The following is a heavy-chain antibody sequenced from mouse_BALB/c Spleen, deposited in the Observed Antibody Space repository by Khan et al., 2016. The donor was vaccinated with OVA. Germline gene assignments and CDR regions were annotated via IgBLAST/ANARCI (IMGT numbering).Heavy chain of an antibody. CDR1: GYTFSSYW. CDR2: ILPGSNST. CDR3: ARGNYYGSTSWFGY. J-gene: IGHJ3*01. V-gene: IGHV1-9*01. D-gene: IGHD1-1*01. Sequence: QVQLKQSGAELMKPGASVKISCKATGYTFSSYWIEWVKQRPGHGLEWIGEILPGSNSTNYNERFKGKATITADTSSNTAYMQLSSLTSEDSAIYYCARGNYYGSTSWFGYWGPRDSGHCLC.